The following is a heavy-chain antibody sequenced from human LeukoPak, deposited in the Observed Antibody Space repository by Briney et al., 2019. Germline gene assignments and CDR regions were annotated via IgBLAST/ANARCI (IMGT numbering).Heavy chain of an antibody. CDR1: GGSIISYY. Sequence: PSETLSLTCTVSGGSIISYYWSWIPQPAGKGLEWIGRIYTSGNTNYNPSLKSRVTMSVDTSKNQFSLKLSSVTAADTAVYYCARDRTYYYDGSGYYLFDPWGQGTLVTVSS. D-gene: IGHD3-22*01. V-gene: IGHV4-4*07. J-gene: IGHJ5*02. CDR2: IYTSGNT. CDR3: ARDRTYYYDGSGYYLFDP.